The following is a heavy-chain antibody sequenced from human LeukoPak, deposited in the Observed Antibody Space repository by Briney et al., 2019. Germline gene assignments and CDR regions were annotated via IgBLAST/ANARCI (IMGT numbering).Heavy chain of an antibody. J-gene: IGHJ3*02. CDR2: ISYDGSNK. CDR1: GFTFSSYG. V-gene: IGHV3-30*03. CDR3: ARTPYSDRPRSFDI. Sequence: GRSLRLSCAASGFTFSSYGMHWVRQAPGKGLEWVAVISYDGSNKYYADSVKGRFTISRDNSKNTLYLQMNSLRADDTAVYYCARTPYSDRPRSFDIWGQGTMVTVSS. D-gene: IGHD4-17*01.